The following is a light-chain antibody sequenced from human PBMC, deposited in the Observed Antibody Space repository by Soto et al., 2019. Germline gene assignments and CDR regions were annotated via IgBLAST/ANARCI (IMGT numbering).Light chain of an antibody. V-gene: IGKV3-11*01. CDR2: DAS. CDR3: QHRTARPRFI. J-gene: IGKJ3*01. CDR1: QSVTTY. Sequence: EIVLTQSPGTLSLSPGERATLSCRASQSVTTYLAWYQQKPGQAPRLLIYDASNRATGIPARFSGSGSGTDFTLTIGSLEPEDFAVYYCQHRTARPRFIFGPGTKVDIK.